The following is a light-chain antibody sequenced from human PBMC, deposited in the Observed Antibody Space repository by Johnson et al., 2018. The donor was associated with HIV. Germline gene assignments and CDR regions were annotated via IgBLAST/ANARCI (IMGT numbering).Light chain of an antibody. J-gene: IGLJ1*01. V-gene: IGLV1-51*01. Sequence: QSILTQPPSVSAAPGQKVTISCSGSSSNIGNNDVSWYQRLPGTAPKVLISANDKRPSGIPDRFSGSKSGTSATRGIAGLQPGDEADYFCGTWATILQPFAFGTGTEVSVL. CDR1: SSNIGNND. CDR2: AND. CDR3: GTWATILQPFA.